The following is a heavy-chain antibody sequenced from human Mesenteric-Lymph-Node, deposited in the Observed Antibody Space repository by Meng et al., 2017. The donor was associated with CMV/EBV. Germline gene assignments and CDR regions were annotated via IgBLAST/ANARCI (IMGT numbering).Heavy chain of an antibody. D-gene: IGHD6-6*01. Sequence: SETLSLTCTVSGGSISTYSWSWIRQPPGKGLEWIGYIVYTENTNYNPSLKSRVTLSVDTSKNQFSLKLSSVTAADTAMYYCAKDPLAARQGDGFDVWGQGTMVTVSS. J-gene: IGHJ3*01. V-gene: IGHV4-59*01. CDR2: IVYTENT. CDR1: GGSISTYS. CDR3: AKDPLAARQGDGFDV.